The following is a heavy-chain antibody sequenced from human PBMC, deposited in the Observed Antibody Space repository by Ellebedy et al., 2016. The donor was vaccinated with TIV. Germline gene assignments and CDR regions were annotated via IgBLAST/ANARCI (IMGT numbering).Heavy chain of an antibody. V-gene: IGHV3-23*01. D-gene: IGHD5-18*01. CDR3: AKTKGYSDAFDS. Sequence: DSVKGRFTISRDNSKNALYLHMNSLRAEDTAIYYCAKTKGYSDAFDSWGQGTMVTVS. J-gene: IGHJ3*01.